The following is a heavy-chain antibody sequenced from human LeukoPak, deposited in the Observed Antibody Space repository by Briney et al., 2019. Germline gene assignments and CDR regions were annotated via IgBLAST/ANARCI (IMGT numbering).Heavy chain of an antibody. D-gene: IGHD2-15*01. J-gene: IGHJ4*02. Sequence: SQTLSLTCAISGDSVSSNSAAWNWIRQSPSRGLEWLGRTYYRSKWYYDYAVAVKSRISINPDTSKNQFSLKLSSVTAADTAVYYCARGLSPVVAASYYFDYWGQGTLVTVSS. CDR3: ARGLSPVVAASYYFDY. CDR2: TYYRSKWYY. CDR1: GDSVSSNSAA. V-gene: IGHV6-1*01.